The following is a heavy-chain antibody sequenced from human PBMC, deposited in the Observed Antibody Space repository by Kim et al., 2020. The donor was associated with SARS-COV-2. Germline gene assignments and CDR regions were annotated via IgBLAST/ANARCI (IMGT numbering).Heavy chain of an antibody. CDR3: AKVLRFMEWPNDAFDI. CDR2: ITGSAGRT. V-gene: IGHV3-23*01. D-gene: IGHD3-3*01. J-gene: IGHJ3*02. Sequence: GGSLRLSCAASGFTFSNYAMNWVRQAPGKGLEWVSGITGSAGRTYYADSVKGRFTISRDNSKNTLHLQIDSLRAEDTAVYYCAKVLRFMEWPNDAFDIWGQGTMVTVSS. CDR1: GFTFSNYA.